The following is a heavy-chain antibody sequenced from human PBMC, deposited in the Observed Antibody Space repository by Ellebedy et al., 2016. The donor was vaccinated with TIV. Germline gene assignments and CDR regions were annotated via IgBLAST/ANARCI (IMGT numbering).Heavy chain of an antibody. J-gene: IGHJ4*02. V-gene: IGHV4-4*07. CDR3: ARSSKSTLTGYYEDY. CDR1: GGSISSYY. Sequence: MPSETLSLTCTVSGGSISSYYWSWIRQPAGKGLEWIGRIYTSGSTNYNPSLKSRVTMSVDTSKNQFSLKLSSVTAADTAVYYCARSSKSTLTGYYEDYWGQGTLVTVSS. D-gene: IGHD3-9*01. CDR2: IYTSGST.